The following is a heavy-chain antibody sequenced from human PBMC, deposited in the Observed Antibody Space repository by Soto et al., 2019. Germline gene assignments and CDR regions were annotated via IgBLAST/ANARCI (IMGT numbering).Heavy chain of an antibody. V-gene: IGHV1-18*01. CDR3: ARQNYYSGMDV. Sequence: ASMKVSCKTSGYTYTSYFITWVRQAPGQGLEWMGWISVYNGNTNYAQMLQGRVTMTTDTSTSTGYLELRSLRSDDTAVYDCARQNYYSGMDVWGQGTTVTVSS. CDR2: ISVYNGNT. CDR1: GYTYTSYF. J-gene: IGHJ6*02.